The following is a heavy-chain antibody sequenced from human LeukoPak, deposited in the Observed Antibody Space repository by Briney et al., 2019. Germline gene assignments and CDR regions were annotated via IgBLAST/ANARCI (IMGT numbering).Heavy chain of an antibody. V-gene: IGHV3-23*01. CDR2: ISGSGGST. CDR1: GFTFSSYA. J-gene: IGHJ4*02. D-gene: IGHD4-17*01. Sequence: GGSLRLSCAASGFTFSSYAMSRVRQAPGKGLERVSAISGSGGSTYYADSVKGRFTISRDNSKNTLYLQMNSLRAEDTAVYYCAKDRAAVTNGRYYWGQGTLVTVSS. CDR3: AKDRAAVTNGRYY.